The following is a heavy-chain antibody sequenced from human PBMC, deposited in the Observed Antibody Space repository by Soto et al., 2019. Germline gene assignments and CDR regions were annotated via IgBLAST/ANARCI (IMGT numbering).Heavy chain of an antibody. D-gene: IGHD2-2*01. Sequence: QVQLVQSGAEVKKPGASVKVSCKASGYTFTSYYMHWVRQAPGQALEWMGIINPSGGSTSYAQKCQGRGTMTRDTSTSTVYMELSSLRSEDTAVYYCARPASWGYYYGMDVWGQGTTVTVSS. CDR3: ARPASWGYYYGMDV. CDR1: GYTFTSYY. V-gene: IGHV1-46*01. CDR2: INPSGGST. J-gene: IGHJ6*02.